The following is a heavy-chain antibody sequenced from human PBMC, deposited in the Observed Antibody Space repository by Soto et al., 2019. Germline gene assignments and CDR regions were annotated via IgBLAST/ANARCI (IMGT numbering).Heavy chain of an antibody. CDR1: GFSLSTSGVG. V-gene: IGHV2-5*01. Sequence: QITLKESGPPLVKPTQTLTLTCTFSGFSLSTSGVGVGWIRQPPGKALEWLALIYWNDDTRYSPSLKSRLTITRDTSKNQVVLTMTNMDPVDTATYYCARAAPRSPFDYWGQGTLVTVSS. CDR3: ARAAPRSPFDY. CDR2: IYWNDDT. J-gene: IGHJ4*02. D-gene: IGHD6-25*01.